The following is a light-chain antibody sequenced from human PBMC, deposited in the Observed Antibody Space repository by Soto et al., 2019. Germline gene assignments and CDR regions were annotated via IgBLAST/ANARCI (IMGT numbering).Light chain of an antibody. CDR3: KSYAGSNTYV. J-gene: IGLJ1*01. CDR1: KNDIGVYDF. V-gene: IGLV2-8*01. Sequence: QSVLTQPPSASGSPGQSVTISCTGTKNDIGVYDFVSWYQHHPGKAPRLIIYEVVQRPSGVPDRFSGSKSGNTASLTVSGLQAADEADYFCKSYAGSNTYVSGSGNKVTV. CDR2: EVV.